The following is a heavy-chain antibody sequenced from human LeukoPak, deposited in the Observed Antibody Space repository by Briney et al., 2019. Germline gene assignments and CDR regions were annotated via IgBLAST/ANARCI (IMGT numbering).Heavy chain of an antibody. Sequence: PSETLSLTCSVYGVSLSGYFWSWIRQPPGTGLEGIGEINHSGSTNYNPTLKSRVTISVEPYTSQFSRKLSSLTAAHPPMYYFARGLAVDPCGHGALVSASS. CDR2: INHSGST. CDR3: ARGLAVDP. D-gene: IGHD6-25*01. CDR1: GVSLSGYF. J-gene: IGHJ5*02. V-gene: IGHV4-34*01.